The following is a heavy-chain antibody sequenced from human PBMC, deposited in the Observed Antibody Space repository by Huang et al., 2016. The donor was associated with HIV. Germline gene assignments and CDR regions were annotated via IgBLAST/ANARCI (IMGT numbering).Heavy chain of an antibody. CDR3: ARTKGEFGF. CDR1: GYKFHIYE. Sequence: QIHLVQSGPEVKQPGASVKVSCKASGYKFHIYEITWVRQTPGQGLEWMGWISGDNVSTRFAQKFQDRLTMTTDVSTSTAYLELRSLRLDDTAVYYCARTKGEFGFWGQGALVTVSS. V-gene: IGHV1-18*04. J-gene: IGHJ4*02. CDR2: ISGDNVST. D-gene: IGHD3-16*01.